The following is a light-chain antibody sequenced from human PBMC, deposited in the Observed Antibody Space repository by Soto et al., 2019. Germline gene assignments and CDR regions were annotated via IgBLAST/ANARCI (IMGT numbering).Light chain of an antibody. CDR1: QDISNY. Sequence: DIQMTQSPSSLSASVGDRVTITCQASQDISNYLNWYQQKPGKAPKLLIYDASNLETGVPSRFSGSGSGTDFTFTISSLQPEDIATYYCQQYDNPPCTFGPGTKVDIK. CDR2: DAS. V-gene: IGKV1-33*01. CDR3: QQYDNPPCT. J-gene: IGKJ3*01.